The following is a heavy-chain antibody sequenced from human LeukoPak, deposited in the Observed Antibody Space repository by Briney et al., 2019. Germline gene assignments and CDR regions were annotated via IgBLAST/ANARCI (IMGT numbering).Heavy chain of an antibody. J-gene: IGHJ3*02. Sequence: SQTLSLTCAVSGGSISSGGYSWSWIRQPPGKGLEWIGYIYHSGSTYYNPSLKSRVTISVDRSKNQFSLKLSSVTAADTAVYYCARVVGYRGAFDIWGQGTMVTVSS. V-gene: IGHV4-30-2*01. CDR1: GGSISSGGYS. CDR2: IYHSGST. CDR3: ARVVGYRGAFDI. D-gene: IGHD5-18*01.